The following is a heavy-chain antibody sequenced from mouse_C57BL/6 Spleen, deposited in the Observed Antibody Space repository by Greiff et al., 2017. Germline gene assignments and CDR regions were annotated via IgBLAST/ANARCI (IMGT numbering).Heavy chain of an antibody. V-gene: IGHV1-62-2*01. CDR3: ARHEDQGNLFAY. CDR2: FYPGSGSI. Sequence: LVKPGASVKLSCKASGYTFTEYTIHWVKQRSGQGLEWIGWFYPGSGSIKYNEKFKDKATLTADKSSSAVYMELSRLTSEDSAVYFCARHEDQGNLFAYWGQGTLVTVSA. J-gene: IGHJ3*01. D-gene: IGHD3-2*02. CDR1: GYTFTEYT.